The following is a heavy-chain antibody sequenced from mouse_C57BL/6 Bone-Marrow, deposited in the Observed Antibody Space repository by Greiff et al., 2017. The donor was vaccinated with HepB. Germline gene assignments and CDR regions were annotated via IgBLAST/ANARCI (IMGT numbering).Heavy chain of an antibody. D-gene: IGHD4-1*01. CDR2: IYPSDSET. CDR1: GYTFTSYW. CDR3: ARGGANWAYAMDY. J-gene: IGHJ4*01. Sequence: QVQLQQPGAELVRPGSSVKLSCKASGYTFTSYWMDWVKQRPGQGLEWIGNIYPSDSETHYNQKFKDKATLTVDKSSSTAYMQLSSLTSEDSAVYYCARGGANWAYAMDYWGQGTSVTVSS. V-gene: IGHV1-61*01.